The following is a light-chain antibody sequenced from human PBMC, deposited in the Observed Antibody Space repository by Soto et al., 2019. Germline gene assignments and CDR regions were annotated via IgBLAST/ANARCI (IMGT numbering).Light chain of an antibody. CDR2: RNN. Sequence: QSVLTQPPSASGTPGQRVTISCSGSSSNIGSNYVYWYQQHPGTAPKRLIYRNNHRPSGVPDQFSGSNSGASASLATIGLRSADEADYYCSAWFDSLSAVVFGRGTKVTVL. CDR1: SSNIGSNY. J-gene: IGLJ2*01. CDR3: SAWFDSLSAVV. V-gene: IGLV1-47*01.